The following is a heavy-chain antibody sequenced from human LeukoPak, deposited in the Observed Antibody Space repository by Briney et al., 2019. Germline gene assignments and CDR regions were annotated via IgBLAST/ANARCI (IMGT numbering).Heavy chain of an antibody. CDR2: ISYDGSNK. CDR3: AKAGPTDY. CDR1: GFTFSSCG. V-gene: IGHV3-30*18. J-gene: IGHJ4*02. D-gene: IGHD1-14*01. Sequence: GRSLRLSCAASGFTFSSCGMHWVRQAPGKGLEWVALISYDGSNKHYADSVKGRFTISRDNSKNTLYLQMNSLRVEDTAVHYCAKAGPTDYWGQGTLVTVSS.